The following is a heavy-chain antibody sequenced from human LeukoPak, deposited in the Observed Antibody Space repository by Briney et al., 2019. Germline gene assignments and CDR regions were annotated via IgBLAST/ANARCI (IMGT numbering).Heavy chain of an antibody. Sequence: GGSLRLSCAASGFTFSSYGMHWVRQAPGKGLEWVAVISYDGSNKYYADSVKGRFTISRDNAENSLYLQMNSLRAEDTAVYYCAKDWDYWGQGTLVTVSS. J-gene: IGHJ4*02. CDR2: ISYDGSNK. CDR1: GFTFSSYG. V-gene: IGHV3-30*18. CDR3: AKDWDY.